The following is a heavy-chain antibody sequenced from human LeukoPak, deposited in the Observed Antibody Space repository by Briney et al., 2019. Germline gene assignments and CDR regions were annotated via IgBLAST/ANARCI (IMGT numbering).Heavy chain of an antibody. J-gene: IGHJ4*02. Sequence: ASVKVSCKASGGTFSRYAISWVRQAPGQGLEWMGGIIPIFGTANYAQKFQGRVTITSDESTSTAYMEVSSLRSEDTAVYYCARAYSGYDFFDYWGQGVLVTVSS. D-gene: IGHD5-12*01. CDR2: IIPIFGTA. CDR3: ARAYSGYDFFDY. V-gene: IGHV1-69*13. CDR1: GGTFSRYA.